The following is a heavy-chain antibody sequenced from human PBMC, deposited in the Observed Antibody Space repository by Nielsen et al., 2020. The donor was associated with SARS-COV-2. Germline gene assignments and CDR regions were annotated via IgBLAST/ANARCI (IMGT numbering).Heavy chain of an antibody. Sequence: SQTLSLTCAVHGGSFSGYYWSWIRQPPGKGLEWIGEINHSGSTNYNPSLKSRVTISVDTSKNQFSLKLSSVTAADTAVYYCARLGWGSFDYWGQGTLVTVSS. D-gene: IGHD6-19*01. CDR1: GGSFSGYY. CDR2: INHSGST. CDR3: ARLGWGSFDY. V-gene: IGHV4-34*01. J-gene: IGHJ4*02.